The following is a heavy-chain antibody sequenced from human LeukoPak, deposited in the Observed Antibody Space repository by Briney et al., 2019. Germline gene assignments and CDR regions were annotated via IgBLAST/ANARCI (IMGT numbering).Heavy chain of an antibody. J-gene: IGHJ5*02. V-gene: IGHV4-4*07. D-gene: IGHD3-3*01. CDR1: GGSISSYY. CDR2: IYTSGST. CDR3: ARDYDFWSINWFDP. Sequence: PSETLSLTCTVSGGSISSYYWSWIRQPAGKGLEWIGRIYTSGSTNYNPSLKSRVTMSVDTSKNQFSLKLSSVTAADTAVYYCARDYDFWSINWFDPWGQGTLVTVSS.